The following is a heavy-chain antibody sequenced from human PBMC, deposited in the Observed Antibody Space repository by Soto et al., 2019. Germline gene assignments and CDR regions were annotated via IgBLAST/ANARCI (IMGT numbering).Heavy chain of an antibody. Sequence: SETLSLTCAVYSGSINSRSYYWGWIRQSPGKGLEWIGSIYYSGSTYYNPSLKSRVAMSVDTPKNQFSLKLRSVSAADTAVYYCARQRTSVVTQAYFDDWGQGSLVTVSS. J-gene: IGHJ4*02. D-gene: IGHD2-21*02. CDR2: IYYSGST. V-gene: IGHV4-39*01. CDR1: SGSINSRSYY. CDR3: ARQRTSVVTQAYFDD.